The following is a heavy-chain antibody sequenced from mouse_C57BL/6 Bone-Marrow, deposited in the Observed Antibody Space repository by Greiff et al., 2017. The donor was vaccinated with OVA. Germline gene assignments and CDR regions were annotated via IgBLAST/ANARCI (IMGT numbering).Heavy chain of an antibody. CDR2: IYPGSGST. CDR1: GYTFTSYW. V-gene: IGHV1-55*01. D-gene: IGHD2-3*01. Sequence: VQLQQPGAELVKPGASVKMSCKASGYTFTSYWITWVKQRPGQGLEWIGDIYPGSGSTNYNEKCKSKATLTVDTSSSTAYMQLSSLTSEDSAVYYCARETGTRSMIDAMDYWGQGTSVTVSS. J-gene: IGHJ4*01. CDR3: ARETGTRSMIDAMDY.